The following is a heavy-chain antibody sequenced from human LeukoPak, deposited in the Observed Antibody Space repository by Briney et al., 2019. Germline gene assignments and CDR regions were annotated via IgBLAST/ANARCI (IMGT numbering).Heavy chain of an antibody. CDR1: GFSFNSAA. D-gene: IGHD2-21*01. CDR2: VSSSGANT. V-gene: IGHV3-23*01. Sequence: GGSLRLSCAASGFSFNSAAMTWVRQAPGKGLEWVSLVSSSGANTYYADSVKGRFTISRDNSKNTVYLQMNSLRAEDTAIYCCAKDIQGSYWGQGTLVTVSS. J-gene: IGHJ4*02. CDR3: AKDIQGSY.